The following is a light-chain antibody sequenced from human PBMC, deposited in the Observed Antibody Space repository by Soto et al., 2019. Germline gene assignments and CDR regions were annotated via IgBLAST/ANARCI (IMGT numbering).Light chain of an antibody. J-gene: IGKJ1*01. Sequence: AQSPATMTLSPGERASLSFRASWSISTYLAWYQQKPGKAPKLLIYKASTLKSGVPSRLSGSGSGTEFTLTISSLQPDDFATYYCQHHNSYSEAFGQGTKVDI. V-gene: IGKV1-5*03. CDR2: KAS. CDR3: QHHNSYSEA. CDR1: WSISTY.